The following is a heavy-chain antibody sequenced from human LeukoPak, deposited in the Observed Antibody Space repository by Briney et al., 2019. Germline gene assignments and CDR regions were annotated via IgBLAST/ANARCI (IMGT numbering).Heavy chain of an antibody. CDR1: GYTFTSYA. CDR2: INAGNGNT. CDR3: AREGYCTNGVCQRDGGMDV. V-gene: IGHV1-3*01. Sequence: ASVKVSCKASGYTFTSYAMHWVRQAPGQRLEWMGWINAGNGNTKYSQKFQGRVTITRDTSASTAYMELSSLRSEDTAVYYCAREGYCTNGVCQRDGGMDVWGQGTTVTVSS. D-gene: IGHD2-8*01. J-gene: IGHJ6*02.